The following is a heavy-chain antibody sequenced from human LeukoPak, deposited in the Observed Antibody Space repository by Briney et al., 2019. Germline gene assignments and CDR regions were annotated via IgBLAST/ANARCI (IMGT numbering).Heavy chain of an antibody. CDR2: IKSKTDGATT. CDR1: GFTFSNAW. V-gene: IGHV3-15*01. CDR3: TTVVATISPDY. D-gene: IGHD5-12*01. Sequence: GGCLRLSCAASGFTFSNAWMSWVRQAPAKGLEWVGRIKSKTDGATTDYAAPVKGRFTISRDDSKNTLYLQMDSLKTEGTAVYDCTTVVATISPDYWGQGTLVTVSS. J-gene: IGHJ4*02.